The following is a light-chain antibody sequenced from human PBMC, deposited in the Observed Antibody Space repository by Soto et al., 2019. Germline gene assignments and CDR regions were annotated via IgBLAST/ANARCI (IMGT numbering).Light chain of an antibody. V-gene: IGKV3D-15*01. CDR3: QQYDNSAWT. J-gene: IGKJ1*01. Sequence: EILMTQSPATLSVSPWERATLSCRARQRINSNLAWYQHKPGQAPRLLIYGASTRATGIPDRFSGSGSGTDFTLTISRLEPEDFAVYYCQQYDNSAWTFGQGTKVDI. CDR2: GAS. CDR1: QRINSN.